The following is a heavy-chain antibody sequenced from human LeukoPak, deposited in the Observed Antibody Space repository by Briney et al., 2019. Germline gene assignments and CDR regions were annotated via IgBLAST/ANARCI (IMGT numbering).Heavy chain of an antibody. J-gene: IGHJ4*02. D-gene: IGHD3-22*01. CDR1: GFTFSNNA. V-gene: IGHV3-23*01. CDR2: IGNSGGST. Sequence: GGSLRLSCAASGFTFSNNAMSWVRQAPGKGLEWVSVIGNSGGSTYYADSVKGRFSISRDNSKNTLYLQMNSLRAEDTAVYYCAKVNPDSSGFYSPFDYWGQGTLVTVSS. CDR3: AKVNPDSSGFYSPFDY.